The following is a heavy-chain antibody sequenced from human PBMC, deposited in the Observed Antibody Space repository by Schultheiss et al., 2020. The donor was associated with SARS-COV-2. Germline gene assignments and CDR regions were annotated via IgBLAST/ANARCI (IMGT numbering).Heavy chain of an antibody. Sequence: GGSLRLSFAASGFTFSSYWMHWVRQAPGKGLVWVSRINSDGSSTSYADSVKGRFTISRDNAKNTLYLQMNSLRAEDTAVYYCARGATHYYGMDVWGQGTTVTVSS. CDR1: GFTFSSYW. J-gene: IGHJ6*02. V-gene: IGHV3-74*01. CDR3: ARGATHYYGMDV. CDR2: INSDGSST.